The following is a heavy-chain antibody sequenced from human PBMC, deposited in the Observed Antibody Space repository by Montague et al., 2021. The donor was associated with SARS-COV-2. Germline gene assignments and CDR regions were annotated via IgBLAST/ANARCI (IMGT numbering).Heavy chain of an antibody. CDR2: IDWDDDK. Sequence: PALVKPTQTLTLTRTFSGFSLSTSGMCVSWFRQPPGKALEWLALIDWDDDKYYSTSLKTRLTISKDTSKNQVVLTMTNMDPVDTATYYCARIGTVRGVIAEPHRYDGMDVWGQGTTVTVSS. J-gene: IGHJ6*02. D-gene: IGHD3-10*01. CDR3: ARIGTVRGVIAEPHRYDGMDV. V-gene: IGHV2-70*01. CDR1: GFSLSTSGMC.